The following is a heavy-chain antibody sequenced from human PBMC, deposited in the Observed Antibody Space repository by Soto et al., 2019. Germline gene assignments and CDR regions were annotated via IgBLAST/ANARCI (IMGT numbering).Heavy chain of an antibody. CDR2: INPSGGST. V-gene: IGHV1-46*01. CDR3: ARVGRSSCYLGGMDV. CDR1: GYTFTSYY. J-gene: IGHJ6*02. Sequence: GASVKVSCKASGYTFTSYYMHWVRQAPGQGLEWMGIINPSGGSTSYAQKFQGRVTMTRDTSTSTVYMELSSLRSEDTAVYYCARVGRSSCYLGGMDVWGQGTTVTVSS. D-gene: IGHD2-2*01.